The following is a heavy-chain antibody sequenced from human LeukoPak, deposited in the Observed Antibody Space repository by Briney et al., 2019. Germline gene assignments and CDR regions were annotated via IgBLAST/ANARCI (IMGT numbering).Heavy chain of an antibody. D-gene: IGHD2-2*01. CDR2: INPNSGGT. J-gene: IGHJ3*02. CDR1: GYTFTSYG. V-gene: IGHV1-2*02. Sequence: ASVKVSCKASGYTFTSYGISWVRQAPGQGLEWMGWINPNSGGTNYAQKFQGRVTMTRDTSISTAYMELRSLRSDDTAVYYCARSSGGYQLHNAFDIWGQGTMVTASS. CDR3: ARSSGGYQLHNAFDI.